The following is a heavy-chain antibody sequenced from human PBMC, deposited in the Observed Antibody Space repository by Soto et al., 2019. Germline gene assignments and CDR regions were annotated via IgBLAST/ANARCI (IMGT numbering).Heavy chain of an antibody. D-gene: IGHD2-2*01. CDR1: GNSIATGAYY. J-gene: IGHJ3*02. V-gene: IGHV4-31*03. CDR2: ISYSGTT. Sequence: SETLSLTCTVSGNSIATGAYYWSWIRQHPGKGLEWIGYISYSGTTYYNPSLRRRFTISVATPKNQFSLILTAVTAADTAVYYCARGGRSTPRLGAFDNGGPGTKVNVSS. CDR3: ARGGRSTPRLGAFDN.